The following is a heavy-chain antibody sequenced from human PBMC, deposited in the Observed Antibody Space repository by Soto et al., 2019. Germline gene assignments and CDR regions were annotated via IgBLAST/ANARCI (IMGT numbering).Heavy chain of an antibody. Sequence: SVKVSCKASGFPLSNSAVQWVRQARGQRLEWVGRIVVGTGNTDYAQKFQERVTITRNMSTRTACRGLSSLRSEDTALYYCATNPPGTGWCNSYHYYGR. CDR2: IVVGTGNT. V-gene: IGHV1-58*01. J-gene: IGHJ6*01. CDR1: GFPLSNSA. CDR3: ATNPPGTGWCNSYHYYGR. D-gene: IGHD3-9*01.